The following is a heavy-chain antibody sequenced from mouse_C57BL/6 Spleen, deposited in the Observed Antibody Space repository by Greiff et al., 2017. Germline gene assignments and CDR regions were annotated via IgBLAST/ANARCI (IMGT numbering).Heavy chain of an antibody. J-gene: IGHJ4*01. CDR2: ISNLAYSI. CDR3: ARQDYGSSIYAMDY. CDR1: GFTFSDYG. Sequence: EVQVVESGGGLVQPGGSLKLSCAASGFTFSDYGMAWVRQAPRKGPEWVAFISNLAYSIYYADTVTGRFTISRENAKNTLYLAMSSLRSEDTAMYYCARQDYGSSIYAMDYWGQGTSVTVSS. V-gene: IGHV5-15*01. D-gene: IGHD1-1*01.